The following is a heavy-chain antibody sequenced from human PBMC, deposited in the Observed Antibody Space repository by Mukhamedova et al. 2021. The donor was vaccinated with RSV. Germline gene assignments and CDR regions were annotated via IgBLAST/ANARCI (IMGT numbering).Heavy chain of an antibody. CDR3: ARVSSRIYSGYEEIDY. V-gene: IGHV3-30*04. J-gene: IGHJ4*02. Sequence: MGLGWVAVISYDGSNKYYADSVKGRFTISRDNSKNTLYLQMNSLRAEDTAVYYCARVSSRIYSGYEEIDYWGQGTLVTVSS. CDR2: ISYDGSNK. D-gene: IGHD5-12*01.